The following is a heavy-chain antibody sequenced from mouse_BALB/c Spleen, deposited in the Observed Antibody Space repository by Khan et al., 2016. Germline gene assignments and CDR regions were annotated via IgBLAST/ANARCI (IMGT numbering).Heavy chain of an antibody. CDR3: VRDLWYYGGRSFDY. J-gene: IGHJ2*01. CDR2: IWAGGST. D-gene: IGHD1-1*01. Sequence: QVQLQQSGPGLVPPSQSLSITCTVSGFSLPSYGVHWVRQPPGKGLEWLGVIWAGGSTNYNSALMSRLSISKENSKSQVFLKMNSLQTDDTAMYXCVRDLWYYGGRSFDYWGQGTTLTVSS. V-gene: IGHV2-9*02. CDR1: GFSLPSYG.